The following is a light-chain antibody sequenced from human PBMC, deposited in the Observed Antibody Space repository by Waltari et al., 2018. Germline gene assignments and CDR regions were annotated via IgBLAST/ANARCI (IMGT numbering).Light chain of an antibody. V-gene: IGKV3-20*01. J-gene: IGKJ5*01. CDR3: QQYEWAPGT. Sequence: VSTQSPGPLSLSPGERATPSCRASPSLSSNSLAWYQQKPGQAPRPLIYDTSNRATGTPDRFSGSGSGTDFTLTISRLEPEDSARYYCQQYEWAPGTFGQGTRLEVK. CDR2: DTS. CDR1: PSLSSNS.